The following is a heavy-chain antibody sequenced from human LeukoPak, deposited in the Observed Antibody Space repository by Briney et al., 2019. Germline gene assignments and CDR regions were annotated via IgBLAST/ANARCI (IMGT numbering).Heavy chain of an antibody. V-gene: IGHV1-24*01. Sequence: GASVKVSCKVSGYTLTELSMHWVRQAPGKGLEWMGGFDPEDGETIYAQKFQGRVTMTEDTSTDTAYMELSSLRSEDTAVYYCATAPSGGGLRFPNWFDPWGQGTLVTVSS. D-gene: IGHD3-3*01. CDR3: ATAPSGGGLRFPNWFDP. CDR1: GYTLTELS. CDR2: FDPEDGET. J-gene: IGHJ5*02.